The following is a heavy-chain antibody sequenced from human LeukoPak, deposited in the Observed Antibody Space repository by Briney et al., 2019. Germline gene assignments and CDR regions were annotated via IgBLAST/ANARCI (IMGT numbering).Heavy chain of an antibody. CDR1: GGSISSSSYY. CDR3: ASPVYYGSGKTNS. CDR2: IYYSGST. J-gene: IGHJ4*02. V-gene: IGHV4-39*01. D-gene: IGHD3-10*01. Sequence: PSETLSLTCTVSGGSISSSSYYWGWIRQPPGKGLEWIGSIYYSGSTCYNPSLKSRVTISVDTSKNQFSLKLSSVTAADTAVYYCASPVYYGSGKTNSWGQGTLVTVSS.